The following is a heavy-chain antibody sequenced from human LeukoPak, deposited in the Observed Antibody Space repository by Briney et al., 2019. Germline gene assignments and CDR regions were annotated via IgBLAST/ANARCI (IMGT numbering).Heavy chain of an antibody. V-gene: IGHV4-59*08. CDR1: GGSINSYY. CDR2: ISYSGST. J-gene: IGHJ1*01. CDR3: ARHGGRGYSGYDMEYFQH. D-gene: IGHD5-12*01. Sequence: SETLSLTCTVSGGSINSYYWSWIRQPPGKGLEWIGYISYSGSTNFNPSLRSRVTISVDTSKNSFSLKLSSVTAADTSVNDCARHGGRGYSGYDMEYFQHWGQGTLVTVSS.